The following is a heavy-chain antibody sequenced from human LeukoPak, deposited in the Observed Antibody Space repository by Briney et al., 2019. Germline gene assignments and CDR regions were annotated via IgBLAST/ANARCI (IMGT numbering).Heavy chain of an antibody. D-gene: IGHD3-22*01. V-gene: IGHV3-23*01. CDR2: ISGSGGST. Sequence: QTGGSLRLSCAASGFTFSSYAMSWVRQAQGKGLEWVSAISGSGGSTYYADSVKGRFTISRDNSKNTLYLQMNSLRAEDTAVYYCAKSGLYYYDSSGYYFRWGQGTLVTVSS. J-gene: IGHJ4*02. CDR3: AKSGLYYYDSSGYYFR. CDR1: GFTFSSYA.